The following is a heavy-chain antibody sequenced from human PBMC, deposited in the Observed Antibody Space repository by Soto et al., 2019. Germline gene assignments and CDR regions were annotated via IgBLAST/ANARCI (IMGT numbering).Heavy chain of an antibody. CDR3: AKGLSSSWYGALCFDY. CDR1: GFTFSNYA. J-gene: IGHJ4*02. V-gene: IGHV3-23*01. CDR2: ISGSGGST. Sequence: PGGSLRLSCAASGFTFSNYAMSWVRQAPGKGLEWVSAISGSGGSTYYADSVKGRFTISRDNSKNTLYLQMNSLRAEDTAVYYCAKGLSSSWYGALCFDYWGQGTLVTVSS. D-gene: IGHD6-13*01.